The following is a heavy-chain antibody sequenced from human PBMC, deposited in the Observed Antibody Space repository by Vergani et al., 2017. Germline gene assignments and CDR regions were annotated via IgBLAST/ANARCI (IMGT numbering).Heavy chain of an antibody. CDR1: GGTFSSYA. V-gene: IGHV1-69*01. D-gene: IGHD2-2*01. Sequence: QVQLVQSGAEVKKPGSSVKVSCKASGGTFSSYAISWVRQAPGQGLEWMGGIIPILGTANYAQKFQGRVTITADESTSTAYMELSSLRSEDSAVYYCARGRNCSITSCSVVPWGFNWFDHWGQGTLVTVSS. CDR3: ARGRNCSITSCSVVPWGFNWFDH. CDR2: IIPILGTA. J-gene: IGHJ5*02.